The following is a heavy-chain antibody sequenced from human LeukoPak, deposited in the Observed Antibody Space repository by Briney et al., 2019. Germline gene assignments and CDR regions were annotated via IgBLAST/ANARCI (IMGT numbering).Heavy chain of an antibody. CDR3: ARDQEHCSGTSCSPYSYDS. J-gene: IGHJ5*01. V-gene: IGHV4-39*07. Sequence: SETLSLTCTVAGGSISSGGYYWGWIRQPRGKGREWIGYIYDSGSTYYNPSLKSRFTISVDTSKNQFSLKLSSVTAADTAVYFCARDQEHCSGTSCSPYSYDSWGQGTLVTVSS. CDR2: IYDSGST. CDR1: GGSISSGGYY. D-gene: IGHD2-2*01.